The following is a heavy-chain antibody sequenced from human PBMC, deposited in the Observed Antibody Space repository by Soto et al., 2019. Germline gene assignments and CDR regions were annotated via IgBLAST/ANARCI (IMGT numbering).Heavy chain of an antibody. V-gene: IGHV1-69*01. D-gene: IGHD6-6*01. CDR1: GGTFSSYA. CDR3: ARDKVIAARRVGPRLGMDV. Sequence: QVQLVQSGAEVKKPGSSVKVSCKASGGTFSSYAISWVRQAPGQGLEWMGGIIPIFGTANYAQKFQGRVTITADESTSTAYMELSSLRSEDTAVYYCARDKVIAARRVGPRLGMDVWGQGTTVTVSS. CDR2: IIPIFGTA. J-gene: IGHJ6*02.